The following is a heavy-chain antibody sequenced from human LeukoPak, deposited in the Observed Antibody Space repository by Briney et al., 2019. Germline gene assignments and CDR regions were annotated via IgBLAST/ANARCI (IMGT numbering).Heavy chain of an antibody. CDR1: GFAFSSYA. Sequence: PGGSLRLSCAASGFAFSSYAMSWVRQAPGKGLEWVSAISGSGGSTYYADSVKGRFTISRDNSKNTLYLQMNSLRAEDTAVYYCAKKGYYGSGSYAPDAFDIWGQGTMVTVSS. CDR3: AKKGYYGSGSYAPDAFDI. CDR2: ISGSGGST. J-gene: IGHJ3*02. V-gene: IGHV3-23*01. D-gene: IGHD3-10*01.